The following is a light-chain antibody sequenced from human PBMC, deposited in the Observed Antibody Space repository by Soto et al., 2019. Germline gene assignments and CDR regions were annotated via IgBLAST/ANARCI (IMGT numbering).Light chain of an antibody. V-gene: IGLV1-44*01. J-gene: IGLJ2*01. CDR2: RNY. Sequence: QSVLTQPPSASGTPGQRVTISCSGRSSNVGTNTVNWYQQLPGTAPKLLIHRNYQRPSGVPDRFSGARSCTSAALAISGLQSEDEADYYCAAWDDSLNGVVFGGGTKLTVL. CDR3: AAWDDSLNGVV. CDR1: SSNVGTNT.